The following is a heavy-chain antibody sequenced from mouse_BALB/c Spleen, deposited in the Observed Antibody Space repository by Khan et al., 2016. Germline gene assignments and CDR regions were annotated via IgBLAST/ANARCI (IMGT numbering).Heavy chain of an antibody. CDR2: INYSGST. V-gene: IGHV3-8*02. D-gene: IGHD3-2*01. CDR1: GDSITSGY. J-gene: IGHJ2*01. CDR3: ASYDSSGSFFDY. Sequence: EVQLQESGPSLVKPSQTLSLTCSVTGDSITSGYWNWIRKIPGNKLEYMGYINYSGSTYYNPSLKSRISITRDTPKNQYYLQLNSVTTEDTATYYCASYDSSGSFFDYWGQGTTLTVSS.